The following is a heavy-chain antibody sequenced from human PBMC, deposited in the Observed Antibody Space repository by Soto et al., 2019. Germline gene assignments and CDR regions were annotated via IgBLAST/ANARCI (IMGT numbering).Heavy chain of an antibody. CDR2: IKQDGSEK. V-gene: IGHV3-7*01. Sequence: GGSLRLSCAASGFTISSYWMSWVRQAPGKGLEWVANIKQDGSEKYYVDSVKGRFTISRDNAKNSLYLQMGSLRAEDMAVYYCARGPGYYFDYWGQGTLVTVSS. CDR1: GFTISSYW. CDR3: ARGPGYYFDY. J-gene: IGHJ4*02.